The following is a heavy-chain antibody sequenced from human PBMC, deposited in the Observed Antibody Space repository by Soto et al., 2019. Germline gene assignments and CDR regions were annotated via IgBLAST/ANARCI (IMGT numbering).Heavy chain of an antibody. J-gene: IGHJ4*02. D-gene: IGHD6-19*01. CDR2: IYYSGST. Sequence: SETPSLTCAVSGGPISSYYWSWIRQPPGKGLEWIGYIYYSGSTNYNPSLKSRVTISVDTSKNQFSLKLSSVTAADTAVYYCARGPTITVAGHWGQGTLVTVSS. CDR1: GGPISSYY. V-gene: IGHV4-59*01. CDR3: ARGPTITVAGH.